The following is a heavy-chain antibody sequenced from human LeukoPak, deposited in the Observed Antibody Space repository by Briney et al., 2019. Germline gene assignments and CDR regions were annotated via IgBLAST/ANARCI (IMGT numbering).Heavy chain of an antibody. J-gene: IGHJ4*02. CDR1: GYTFTSYG. Sequence: ASVKVSCTASGYTFTSYGISWVRQAPGQGLEWMGWISAYNGNTNYAQKLQGRVTMTTDTSTSTAYMELRSLRSDDTAVYYCAGGYGYCSSPSCYFGVFFDYGGQEPLVTVSS. CDR2: ISAYNGNT. V-gene: IGHV1-18*01. D-gene: IGHD2-2*01. CDR3: AGGYGYCSSPSCYFGVFFDY.